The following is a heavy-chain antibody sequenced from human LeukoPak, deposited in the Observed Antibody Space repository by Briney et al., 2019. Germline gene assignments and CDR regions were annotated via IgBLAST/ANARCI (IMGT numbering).Heavy chain of an antibody. Sequence: PGGSLRLSCAASGFTLSSYSMNWVRQAPGKGLEWVSSISSSSSYIYYADSVKGRFTISRDNAKNSLYLQMNSLRAEDTAVYYCARGVSAAARSGFDYWGQGTLVTVSS. J-gene: IGHJ4*02. CDR3: ARGVSAAARSGFDY. D-gene: IGHD6-13*01. V-gene: IGHV3-21*01. CDR1: GFTLSSYS. CDR2: ISSSSSYI.